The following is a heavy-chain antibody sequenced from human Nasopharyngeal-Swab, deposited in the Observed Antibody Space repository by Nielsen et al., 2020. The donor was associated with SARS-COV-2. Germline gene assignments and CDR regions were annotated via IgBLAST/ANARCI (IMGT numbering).Heavy chain of an antibody. D-gene: IGHD4-17*01. CDR2: ISGSGGST. CDR1: GFTFSSYA. V-gene: IGHV3-23*01. CDR3: AKDPQAHDYGDYWDY. Sequence: GESLKISCAASGFTFSSYAMSWVRPAPGKGLERVSAISGSGGSTYYADSVKGRFTISRDNSKNTLYLQMNSLRAEDTAVYYCAKDPQAHDYGDYWDYWGQGTLVTVSS. J-gene: IGHJ4*02.